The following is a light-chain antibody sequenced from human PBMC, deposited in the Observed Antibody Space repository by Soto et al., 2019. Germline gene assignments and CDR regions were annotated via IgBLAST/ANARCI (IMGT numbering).Light chain of an antibody. J-gene: IGLJ3*02. CDR3: CSYARSSTFWV. CDR1: SSDVGSYNL. CDR2: EGS. V-gene: IGLV2-23*03. Sequence: QSALTQPASVSGSPGQSITISCTGTSSDVGSYNLVSWYQQYPGKAPKLMIYEGSTRPSGVSNRFSGSKSGNTASLTISGLQAEDEADYYCCSYARSSTFWVFGGGTKLTVL.